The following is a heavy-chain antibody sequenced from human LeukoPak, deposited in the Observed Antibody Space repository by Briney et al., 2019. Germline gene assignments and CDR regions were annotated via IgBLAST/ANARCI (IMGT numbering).Heavy chain of an antibody. D-gene: IGHD2-2*01. CDR2: INPSGGST. Sequence: ASVKVSCKASGYTLNSYSMQWVRQAPGQGLEWMGIINPSGGSTRYGQKFQGRVTMTRDTSTSTVYMELRSLRSGDTAVYYCVRNGSSDYGDYWGQGTLVTVSS. J-gene: IGHJ4*02. CDR3: VRNGSSDYGDY. CDR1: GYTLNSYS. V-gene: IGHV1-46*03.